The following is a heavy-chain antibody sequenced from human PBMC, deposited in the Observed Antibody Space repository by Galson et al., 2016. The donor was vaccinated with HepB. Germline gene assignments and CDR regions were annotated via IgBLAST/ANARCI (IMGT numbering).Heavy chain of an antibody. Sequence: SLRLSCAASGFSFGDYAMSWFRQAPGKGLEWVALIRSKAYGATTEYAASVQGSFSVSRDNSKSIDFLEMNSLKTEDTAVYYCTRSAGHDFWSGPADYWGQGITVAVSS. CDR1: GFSFGDYA. J-gene: IGHJ4*02. D-gene: IGHD3-3*01. V-gene: IGHV3-49*03. CDR3: TRSAGHDFWSGPADY. CDR2: IRSKAYGATT.